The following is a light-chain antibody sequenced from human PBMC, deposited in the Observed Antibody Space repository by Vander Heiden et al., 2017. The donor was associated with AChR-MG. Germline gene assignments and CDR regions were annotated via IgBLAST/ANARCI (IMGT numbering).Light chain of an antibody. CDR3: QQYYSSHT. CDR2: WAS. Sequence: TISCKSSQSVLFSSNNKNYLAWYQQKPGQPPKLLIYWASTRESGVPDRFSGSGSGTDFTLTISSLQAEDVAVYYCQQYYSSHTFGQGTKVEIK. CDR1: QSVLFSSNNKNY. J-gene: IGKJ1*01. V-gene: IGKV4-1*01.